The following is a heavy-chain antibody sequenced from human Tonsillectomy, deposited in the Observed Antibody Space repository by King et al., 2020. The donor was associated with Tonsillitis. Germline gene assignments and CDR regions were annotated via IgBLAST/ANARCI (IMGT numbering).Heavy chain of an antibody. CDR3: ARENLIH. CDR1: GYTFTSYY. J-gene: IGHJ4*02. CDR2: INPSGGST. Sequence: QLVQSGAEVKKPGASVKVSCKASGYTFTSYYMHWLRQAPGQGLEWMVIINPSGGSTSYAQKFQARVAMTRDTSMSTVYMELNSLRSDDTAVYYFARENLIHWGQGTLVSVS. V-gene: IGHV1-46*01.